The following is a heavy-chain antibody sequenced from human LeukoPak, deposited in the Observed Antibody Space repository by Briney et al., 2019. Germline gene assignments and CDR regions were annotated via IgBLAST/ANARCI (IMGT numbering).Heavy chain of an antibody. CDR3: ARSEAMDYYFDY. D-gene: IGHD5-18*01. CDR1: GGTFSSYA. J-gene: IGHJ4*02. Sequence: SVKVSCKASGGTFSSYAISWVRQAPGQGLEWMGGIIPIFGTANYAQKFQGRVTITADESTSTAYVELSSLRSEDTAVYYCARSEAMDYYFDYWGQGTLVTVSS. CDR2: IIPIFGTA. V-gene: IGHV1-69*13.